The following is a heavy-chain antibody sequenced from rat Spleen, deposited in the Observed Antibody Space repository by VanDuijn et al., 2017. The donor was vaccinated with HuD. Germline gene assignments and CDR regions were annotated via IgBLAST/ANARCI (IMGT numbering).Heavy chain of an antibody. J-gene: IGHJ2*01. CDR3: GRPPYGGTYYHYFDY. Sequence: EVQVEESGGGLVQPGRSMKLSCAASGFTFSDYYMAWVRQAPKKGLEWVASINYEGSSTHYGDSVKGRFTNSRDNAKSPQILQMNRLKSKDTATYYCGRPPYGGTYYHYFDYWGQGVMVTVSS. CDR1: GFTFSDYY. V-gene: IGHV5-22*01. CDR2: INYEGSST. D-gene: IGHD1-12*02.